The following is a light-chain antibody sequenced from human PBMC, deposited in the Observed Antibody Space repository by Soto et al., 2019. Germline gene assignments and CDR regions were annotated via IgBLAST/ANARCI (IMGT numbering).Light chain of an antibody. V-gene: IGLV2-14*01. Sequence: QSALAQPSSVSGSPGQSITISCTGTSTDVGGYNYVSWYQHHSGKAHKLLIYEVTNRPAGISDRFSGSKSVNTASLTISGLQAEDEYDYYCGSYSSTGTPFVFGNGTKLTVL. CDR2: EVT. J-gene: IGLJ1*01. CDR3: GSYSSTGTPFV. CDR1: STDVGGYNY.